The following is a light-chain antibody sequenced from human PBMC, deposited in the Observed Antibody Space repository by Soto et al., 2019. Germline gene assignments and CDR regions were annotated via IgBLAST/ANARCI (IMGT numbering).Light chain of an antibody. J-gene: IGKJ1*01. Sequence: DIQMTQSPSTLSASVGDRVIITCRASQTISSWVAWYQQKPGKAPKLLIYKASSLESGVPSRFSGSGSGTEFTLTISSLQPDDFATYYCQQYNKYWTFGQGTKVEVK. CDR1: QTISSW. CDR3: QQYNKYWT. V-gene: IGKV1-5*03. CDR2: KAS.